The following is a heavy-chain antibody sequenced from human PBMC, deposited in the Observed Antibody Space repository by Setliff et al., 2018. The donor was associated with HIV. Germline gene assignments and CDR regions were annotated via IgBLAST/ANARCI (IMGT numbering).Heavy chain of an antibody. V-gene: IGHV4-4*07. D-gene: IGHD3-10*01. Sequence: SETLSLTCTVSGGSMSVYYWNWIRQPAGKGLEWIGRIFTSGTTNYNPSLKSRISMSLDMSKNQVSLNLRSVTAADTAVYYCARRIDNSGTFPDKNWLDPWGQGSPVTVSS. CDR3: ARRIDNSGTFPDKNWLDP. CDR2: IFTSGTT. CDR1: GGSMSVYY. J-gene: IGHJ5*02.